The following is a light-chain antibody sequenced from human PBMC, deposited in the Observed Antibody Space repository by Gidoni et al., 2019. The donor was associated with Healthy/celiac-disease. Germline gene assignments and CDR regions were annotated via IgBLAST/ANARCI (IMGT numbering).Light chain of an antibody. CDR3: AAWDDSLSGPV. V-gene: IGLV1-47*01. J-gene: IGLJ2*01. CDR1: SSNIGSNY. Sequence: QSVLTQPPSASGTPGQRVTISCSGSSSNIGSNYVYWYQQLPGTAPNLLIYRNNQRPSGDPDRFSGSKSGTSASLAISGLRSEDEADYYCAAWDDSLSGPVFGGGTKLTVL. CDR2: RNN.